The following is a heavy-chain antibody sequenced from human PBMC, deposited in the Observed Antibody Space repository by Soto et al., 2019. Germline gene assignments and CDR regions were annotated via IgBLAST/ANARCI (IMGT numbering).Heavy chain of an antibody. V-gene: IGHV4-39*01. CDR2: IYYTGST. J-gene: IGHJ4*02. CDR1: GGSISSGSYY. CDR3: PRRLLFLETVDY. Sequence: QLQLQESGPGLVKPSETLSLTCTVSGGSISSGSYYWGWIRQPPGKGLEWIGTIYYTGSTYYNPSLKSRVTISVDTSKNQFSLKLSSVTAADTAVYFCPRRLLFLETVDYWGQGTLVTVSS. D-gene: IGHD3-3*01.